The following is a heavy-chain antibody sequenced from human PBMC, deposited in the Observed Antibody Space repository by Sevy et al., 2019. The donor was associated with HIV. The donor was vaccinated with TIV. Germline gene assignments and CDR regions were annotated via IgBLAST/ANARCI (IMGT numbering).Heavy chain of an antibody. CDR3: ATTKDYYESSGEPFDY. J-gene: IGHJ4*02. CDR2: FDPEDAET. V-gene: IGHV1-24*01. CDR1: GSTLSQMA. Sequence: ASVKVSCKVSGSTLSQMAMHLVRQAPGKGLEWMATFDPEDAETIYTQKLQGRVTMTEDTSRDTAYMELSNLRSEDTAVYYCATTKDYYESSGEPFDYWGQRTLVTVSS. D-gene: IGHD3-22*01.